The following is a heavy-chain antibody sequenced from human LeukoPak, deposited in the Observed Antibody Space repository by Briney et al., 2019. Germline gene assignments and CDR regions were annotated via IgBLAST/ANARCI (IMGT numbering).Heavy chain of an antibody. D-gene: IGHD3-10*01. V-gene: IGHV3-21*01. CDR1: GFTVSSNY. CDR2: ISSSSSYI. Sequence: GGSLRLSCAASGFTVSSNYMSWVRQAPGKGLEWVSSISSSSSYIYYADSVKGRFTISRDNAKNSLYLQMNSPRAEDTAVYYCARDQYYGSGYYYGMDVWGQGTTVTVSS. CDR3: ARDQYYGSGYYYGMDV. J-gene: IGHJ6*02.